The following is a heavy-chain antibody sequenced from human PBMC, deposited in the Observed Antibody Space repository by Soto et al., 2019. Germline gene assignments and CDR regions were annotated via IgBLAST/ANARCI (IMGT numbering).Heavy chain of an antibody. D-gene: IGHD3-9*01. CDR1: GGSMSNYY. V-gene: IGHV4-4*07. Sequence: QVQLQESGPGLVKPPETLSLTCTVSGGSMSNYYWSWIRQPAGKGLEWIGRIYTTGSTHYNPSLKSRVTLSIDMSKNRCTQKLNSVTVADTAVYYCTRELPSIYEILTGHFDHGGQGTVVTVSS. CDR2: IYTTGST. J-gene: IGHJ4*02. CDR3: TRELPSIYEILTGHFDH.